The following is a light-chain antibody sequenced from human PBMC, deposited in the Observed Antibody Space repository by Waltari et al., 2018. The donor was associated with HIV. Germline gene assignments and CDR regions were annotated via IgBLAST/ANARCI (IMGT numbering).Light chain of an antibody. J-gene: IGLJ3*02. V-gene: IGLV1-44*01. CDR2: GNK. CDR1: RSNIASNT. CDR3: AAWDDNMNGWV. Sequence: QSVLTQPPSASGTPGQRVTISCSGSRSNIASNTVNWYQQLPGTAPKLLIYGNKQRPSGSPDRFSGSKSGTSASLAISGLQSEDEADYYCAAWDDNMNGWVFGGGTKLTVL.